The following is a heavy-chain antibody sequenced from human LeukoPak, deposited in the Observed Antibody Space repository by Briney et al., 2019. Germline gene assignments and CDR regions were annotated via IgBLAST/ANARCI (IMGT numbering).Heavy chain of an antibody. CDR1: GYTFTGYY. J-gene: IGHJ5*02. V-gene: IGHV1-2*06. Sequence: ASVKVSCKASGYTFTGYYMHWVRQAPGQGLEWMGRINPNSGGTNYAQKFQGRVTMTRDTSISTAYMELSSLRSEDTAVYYRARDRIAVAGLGYNWFDPWGQGTLVTVSS. CDR3: ARDRIAVAGLGYNWFDP. CDR2: INPNSGGT. D-gene: IGHD6-19*01.